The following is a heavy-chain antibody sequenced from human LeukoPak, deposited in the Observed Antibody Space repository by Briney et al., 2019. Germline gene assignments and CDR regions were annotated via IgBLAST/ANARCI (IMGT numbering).Heavy chain of an antibody. CDR1: GYTFTGYY. V-gene: IGHV1-2*02. CDR2: INPNSGGT. J-gene: IGHJ4*02. CDR3: KIPEPIFGVVITPFDY. Sequence: GASVKVSCKASGYTFTGYYMHRVRQAPGQGLEWMGWINPNSGGTNYAQKFQGRVTMTRDTSISTAYMELSRLRSDDTAVYYCKIPEPIFGVVITPFDYWGQGTLVTVSS. D-gene: IGHD3-3*01.